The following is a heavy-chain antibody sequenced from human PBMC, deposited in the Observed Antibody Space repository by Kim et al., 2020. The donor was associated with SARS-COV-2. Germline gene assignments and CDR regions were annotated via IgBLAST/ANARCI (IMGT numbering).Heavy chain of an antibody. CDR1: GFTFSSYE. D-gene: IGHD3-9*01. J-gene: IGHJ4*02. CDR3: ARDNVGRYFDWSFDY. Sequence: GGSLRLSCAASGFTFSSYEMNWVRQAPGKGLEWVSYISSSGSTIYYADSVKGRFTISRDNAKNSLYLQMNSLRAEDTAVYYCARDNVGRYFDWSFDYWGQGTLVTVSS. V-gene: IGHV3-48*03. CDR2: ISSSGSTI.